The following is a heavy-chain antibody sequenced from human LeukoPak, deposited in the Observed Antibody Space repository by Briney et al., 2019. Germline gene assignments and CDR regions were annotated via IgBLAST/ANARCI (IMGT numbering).Heavy chain of an antibody. Sequence: GASVKVSCKASGYTFTSYDINWVRQATGQGLEWMGWMNPNSGNTGYAQKFQGRVTMTRNTSISTAYMELSSLRSEDTAVYYCARGKPVLRYFDWLLSLYPAFDYWGQGTLVTVSS. CDR2: MNPNSGNT. J-gene: IGHJ4*02. D-gene: IGHD3-9*01. CDR1: GYTFTSYD. V-gene: IGHV1-8*01. CDR3: ARGKPVLRYFDWLLSLYPAFDY.